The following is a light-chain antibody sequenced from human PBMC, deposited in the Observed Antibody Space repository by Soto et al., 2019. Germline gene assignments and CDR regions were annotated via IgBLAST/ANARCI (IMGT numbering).Light chain of an antibody. CDR1: QGISSY. J-gene: IGKJ3*01. CDR2: AAS. CDR3: QQLNSYPR. Sequence: DIQLTQSPSFLSASVGDRVTITCRASQGISSYLAWYQQKPGKAPKLLIYAASTLQSGVPSRFSGSGSGTEFTLTISSLQPEGFATYYCQQLNSYPRFGPGTKVDIK. V-gene: IGKV1-9*01.